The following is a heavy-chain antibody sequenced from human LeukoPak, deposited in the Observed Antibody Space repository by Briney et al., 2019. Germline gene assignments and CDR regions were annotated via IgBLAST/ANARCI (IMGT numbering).Heavy chain of an antibody. CDR1: GFTFSSYN. D-gene: IGHD2-15*01. CDR3: AREAAL. J-gene: IGHJ4*02. CDR2: ISSSSSTI. Sequence: GGSLRLSCAASGFTFSSYNMNWIRQAPGKGLEWISYISSSSSTIYYADSVKGRFTISRDNAKNSLYLQLNSLRDEDTAIYYCAREAALGGQGTLVTVST. V-gene: IGHV3-48*02.